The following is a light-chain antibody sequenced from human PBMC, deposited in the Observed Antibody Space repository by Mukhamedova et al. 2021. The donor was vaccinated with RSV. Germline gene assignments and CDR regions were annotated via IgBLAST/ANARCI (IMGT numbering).Light chain of an antibody. Sequence: YASWYQQRPGQAPVVVLYGKNNRPSGIPDRFSGSSLGNTASLTITGAQAEDEADYYCNSRDDSGNHYVFGTGTKVTVL. J-gene: IGLJ1*01. CDR1: Y. CDR3: NSRDDSGNHYV. CDR2: GKN. V-gene: IGLV3-19*01.